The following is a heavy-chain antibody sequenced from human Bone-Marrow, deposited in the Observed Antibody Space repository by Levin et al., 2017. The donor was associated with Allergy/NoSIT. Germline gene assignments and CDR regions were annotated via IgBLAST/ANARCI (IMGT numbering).Heavy chain of an antibody. D-gene: IGHD4/OR15-4a*01. CDR2: IWFDGKNK. CDR1: GFRFSSRA. V-gene: IGHV3-33*01. CDR3: ARESLSEVLLDH. J-gene: IGHJ4*02. Sequence: GGSLRLSCAASGFRFSSRAMHWVRQAPGKGLEWVAVIWFDGKNKYFADSVRGRFTISRDNSKNTLYLNMDNLRVEDTAVYYCARESLSEVLLDHWGQGTPVTVSS.